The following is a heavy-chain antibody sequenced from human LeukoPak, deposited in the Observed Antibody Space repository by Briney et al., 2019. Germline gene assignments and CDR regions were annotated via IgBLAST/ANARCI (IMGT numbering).Heavy chain of an antibody. CDR1: GGSISSGGYY. J-gene: IGHJ4*02. V-gene: IGHV4-61*08. CDR3: ARGAPGSMGGYYFDY. D-gene: IGHD3-16*01. CDR2: IYYSGST. Sequence: KPSQTLSLTCTVSGGSISSGGYYWSWIRQPPGKGLEWIGYIYYSGSTNYNPSLKSRVTISVDTSKNQFSLKLSSVTAADTAVYYCARGAPGSMGGYYFDYWGQGTLVTVSS.